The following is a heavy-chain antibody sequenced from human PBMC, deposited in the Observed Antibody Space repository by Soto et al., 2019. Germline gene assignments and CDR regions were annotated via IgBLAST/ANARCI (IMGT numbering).Heavy chain of an antibody. CDR3: AKEGGYYGSGSYSVGENYYGMDV. Sequence: QVQLVESGGGVVQTGRSLRLSCAASGFTFSSYGMHWVRQAPGKGLEWVAVISYDGSNKYYADSVKGRFTISRDNSKKTLHLQMNSLRAEDTAVYYCAKEGGYYGSGSYSVGENYYGMDVWGQGTTVTVSS. V-gene: IGHV3-30*18. D-gene: IGHD3-10*01. CDR2: ISYDGSNK. CDR1: GFTFSSYG. J-gene: IGHJ6*02.